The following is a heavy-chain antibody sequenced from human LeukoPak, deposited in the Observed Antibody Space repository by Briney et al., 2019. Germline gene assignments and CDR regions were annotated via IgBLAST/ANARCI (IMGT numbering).Heavy chain of an antibody. CDR2: IKQDGSEK. Sequence: GGSLRLSCAASGFTFSSSWMSWVRQAPGKGLEWVANIKQDGSEKYYVDSVKGRFTISRDNAKNSLYLQMNSLRAEDTAVYFCARAVPPLYYFDYWGQGTLVTVSS. CDR1: GFTFSSSW. D-gene: IGHD3-10*01. V-gene: IGHV3-7*01. J-gene: IGHJ4*02. CDR3: ARAVPPLYYFDY.